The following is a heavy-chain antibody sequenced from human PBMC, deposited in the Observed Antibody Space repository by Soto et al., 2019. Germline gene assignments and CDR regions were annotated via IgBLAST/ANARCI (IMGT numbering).Heavy chain of an antibody. CDR2: IKEDGSVR. J-gene: IGHJ3*01. D-gene: IGHD3-10*01. CDR1: DFTISPYW. V-gene: IGHV3-7*01. Sequence: EVQVVESGGGLVQPGGSLRLSCAASDFTISPYWMTWVRQTPGQGLEFVANIKEDGSVRNYVDSVKGRFTISRDNAKNSLYLQMNSLRAEDTAVYYCGTDQWGGAFDLWGQGTPVTVSS. CDR3: GTDQWGGAFDL.